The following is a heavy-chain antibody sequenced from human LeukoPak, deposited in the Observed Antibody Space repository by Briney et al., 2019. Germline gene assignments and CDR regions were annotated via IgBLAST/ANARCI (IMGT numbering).Heavy chain of an antibody. CDR3: AKDSYYYDSSGYYPGYFQH. CDR2: ISGSGGST. D-gene: IGHD3-22*01. CDR1: GFTFSSYA. J-gene: IGHJ1*01. V-gene: IGHV3-23*01. Sequence: PGGSLRLSCAASGFTFSSYAVSWVRQAPGKGLEWVSAISGSGGSTYYADSVKGRFTISRDNSKNTLYLQMNSLRAEDTAVYYCAKDSYYYDSSGYYPGYFQHWGQGTLVTVSS.